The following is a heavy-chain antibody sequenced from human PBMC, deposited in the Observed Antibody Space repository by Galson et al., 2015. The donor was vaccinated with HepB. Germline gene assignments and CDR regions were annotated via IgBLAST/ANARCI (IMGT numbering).Heavy chain of an antibody. J-gene: IGHJ4*02. CDR3: ARHGRGYYDSSGYPPLDY. V-gene: IGHV4-39*01. Sequence: SETLSLTCTVSGGSISSSSYYWGWIRQPPGKGLEWIGSIYYSGSTYYNPSLKSRVTISVDTSKNQFSLKLSSVTATDTAVYYCARHGRGYYDSSGYPPLDYWGQGTLVTVSS. D-gene: IGHD3-22*01. CDR2: IYYSGST. CDR1: GGSISSSSYY.